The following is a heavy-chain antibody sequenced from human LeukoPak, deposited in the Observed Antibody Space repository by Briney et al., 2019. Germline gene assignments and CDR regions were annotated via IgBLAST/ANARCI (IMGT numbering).Heavy chain of an antibody. V-gene: IGHV4-39*07. CDR2: IYYSGST. CDR3: ARGPMVARAFDI. J-gene: IGHJ3*02. CDR1: GGSISSSSYY. Sequence: SETLSLACTVSGGSISSSSYYWGWIRQPPGKGLEWIGNIYYSGSTYYNPSLKSRVTISVDTSKNQFFLKLSSVTAADTAVYYCARGPMVARAFDIWGQGTMVTVSS. D-gene: IGHD3-10*01.